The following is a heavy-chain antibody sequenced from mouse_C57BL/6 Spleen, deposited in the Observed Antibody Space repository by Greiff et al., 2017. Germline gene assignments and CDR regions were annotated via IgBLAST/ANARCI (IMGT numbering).Heavy chain of an antibody. Sequence: EVQLQQSGPELVKPGASVKISCKASGYTFTDYYMNWVKQSHGKSLEWIGDINPNNGGTSYNQKFKGKATLTVDKSSSTAYMELRSLTSEDSAVYYCARGGRYYYGSSPHYYAMDYWGQGTSVTVSS. CDR2: INPNNGGT. D-gene: IGHD1-1*01. J-gene: IGHJ4*01. V-gene: IGHV1-26*01. CDR1: GYTFTDYY. CDR3: ARGGRYYYGSSPHYYAMDY.